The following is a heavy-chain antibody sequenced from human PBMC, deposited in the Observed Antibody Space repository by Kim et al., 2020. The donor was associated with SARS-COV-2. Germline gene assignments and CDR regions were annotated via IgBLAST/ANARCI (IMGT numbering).Heavy chain of an antibody. J-gene: IGHJ4*02. CDR1: GGSISSSSYY. CDR2: IYYSGST. CDR3: ARDQGGYGSGSPDY. V-gene: IGHV4-39*07. Sequence: SETLSLTCTVSGGSISSSSYYWGWIRQPPGKGLEWIGSIYYSGSTYYNPSLKSRVTISVDTSKNQFSLKLSSVTAADTAVYYCARDQGGYGSGSPDYLGQGTLVTVSS. D-gene: IGHD3-10*01.